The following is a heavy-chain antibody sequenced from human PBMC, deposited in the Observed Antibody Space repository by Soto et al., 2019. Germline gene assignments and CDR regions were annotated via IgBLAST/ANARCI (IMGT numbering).Heavy chain of an antibody. CDR3: ARGKTAARPYVDY. J-gene: IGHJ4*02. CDR1: GFTFSSYS. CDR2: ISTSSSTI. D-gene: IGHD6-6*01. Sequence: EVQLVESGGGLVQPGGSLRLSCAASGFTFSSYSMNWVRQAPGKGLEWVSYISTSSSTIYYADSVKGRCTISLDKAKNPLYLQMNSPRAEDTTVYHCARGKTAARPYVDYWGQGTLVTVSA. V-gene: IGHV3-48*01.